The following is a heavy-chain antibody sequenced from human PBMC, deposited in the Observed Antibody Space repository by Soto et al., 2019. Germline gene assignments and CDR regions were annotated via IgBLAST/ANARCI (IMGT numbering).Heavy chain of an antibody. CDR1: GLAFTNAW. D-gene: IGHD4-17*01. CDR3: TTVAYGEYVSDY. CDR2: IRRQIDGGTT. Sequence: EVELVESGGVLVKAGGYLSLSCAASGLAFTNAWMTWVRQAPGKGLGGVGRIRRQIDGGTTDYAAPVKGRFTISRDDSKNTLYLQMNSLKTEDTAVYYCTTVAYGEYVSDYWGQVTLVTVSS. V-gene: IGHV3-15*01. J-gene: IGHJ4*02.